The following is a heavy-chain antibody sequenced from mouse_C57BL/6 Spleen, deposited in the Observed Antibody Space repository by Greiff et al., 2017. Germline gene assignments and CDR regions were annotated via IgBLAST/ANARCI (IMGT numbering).Heavy chain of an antibody. Sequence: QVQLKQSGPELVKPGASVKISCKASGYAFSSSWMNWVKQRPGKGLEWIGRIYPGDGDTNYNGKFKGKATLTADKSSSTAYMQLSSLTSEDSAVYFCARGDWAYWGQGTLVTVSA. J-gene: IGHJ3*01. CDR1: GYAFSSSW. D-gene: IGHD3-3*01. V-gene: IGHV1-82*01. CDR3: ARGDWAY. CDR2: IYPGDGDT.